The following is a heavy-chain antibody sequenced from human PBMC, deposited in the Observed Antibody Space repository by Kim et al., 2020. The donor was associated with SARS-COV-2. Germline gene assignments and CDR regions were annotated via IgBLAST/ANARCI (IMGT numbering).Heavy chain of an antibody. Sequence: GGSLRLSCAASGFTFSSYGKHWVRQAPGKGLEWVAVISYDGSNKYYADSVKGRFTISRDNSKNTLYLQMNSLRAEDTAVYYCARENFGSSWNFDYWGQGTLVTVSS. CDR2: ISYDGSNK. J-gene: IGHJ4*02. CDR3: ARENFGSSWNFDY. V-gene: IGHV3-33*05. CDR1: GFTFSSYG. D-gene: IGHD6-13*01.